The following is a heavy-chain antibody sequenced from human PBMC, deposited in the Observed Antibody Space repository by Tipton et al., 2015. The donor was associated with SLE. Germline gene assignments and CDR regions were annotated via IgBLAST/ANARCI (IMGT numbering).Heavy chain of an antibody. D-gene: IGHD2-21*02. J-gene: IGHJ5*01. CDR2: INSGGTTT. CDR1: SFTFSSYW. Sequence: SLRLSCTASSFTFSSYWMHWVRQVPGKGLLWVSHINSGGTTTTYADSVKGRFTISRDNTKNTLYLHMNSLRAEDTAVYYCAREAMTYDSWGQGTLVTVSS. CDR3: AREAMTYDS. V-gene: IGHV3-74*01.